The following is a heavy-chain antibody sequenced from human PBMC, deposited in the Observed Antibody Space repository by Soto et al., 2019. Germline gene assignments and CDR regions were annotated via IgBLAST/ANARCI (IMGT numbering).Heavy chain of an antibody. J-gene: IGHJ6*03. CDR1: GFTFSSYG. D-gene: IGHD2-2*01. CDR3: AKGACSSTSCYESYYYYYMDV. Sequence: GGSLRLSCAASGFTFSSYGMHWVRQAPGKGLEWVAVISYDGSNKYYADSVKGRFTISRDNSKNTLYLQMNSLRAEDTAVYYCAKGACSSTSCYESYYYYYMDVWGKGTTVTVSS. CDR2: ISYDGSNK. V-gene: IGHV3-30*18.